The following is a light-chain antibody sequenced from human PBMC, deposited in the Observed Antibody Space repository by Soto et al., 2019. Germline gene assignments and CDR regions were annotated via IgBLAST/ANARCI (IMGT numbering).Light chain of an antibody. CDR2: RNH. J-gene: IGLJ3*02. V-gene: IGLV1-44*01. CDR3: ATWDDTLTGPSWV. CDR1: SSNIGTNT. Sequence: QSVLTQPPSASGTPGQRVTISCSGSSSNIGTNTVNWYQQLPGTAPKLLMYRNHQRPSGVPDRFSGSKSATSASLAISDLRSEDEADYYCATWDDTLTGPSWVFGGGTKLTVL.